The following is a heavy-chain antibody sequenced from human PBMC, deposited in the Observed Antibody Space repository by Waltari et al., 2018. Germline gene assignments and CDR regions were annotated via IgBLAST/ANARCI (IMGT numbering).Heavy chain of an antibody. V-gene: IGHV4-61*09. J-gene: IGHJ4*02. CDR3: ARGGLTGIDY. CDR2: IYTSGST. CDR1: GGSISSGSYY. D-gene: IGHD1-20*01. Sequence: QVQLQESGPGLVKPSQTLSLTCTVSGGSISSGSYYWSWIRQPAGKGLEWIGYIYTSGSTNYNPPLKSRVTISVDTSKNQFSLKRSSGTAADTAVYYCARGGLTGIDYWGQGTLVTVSS.